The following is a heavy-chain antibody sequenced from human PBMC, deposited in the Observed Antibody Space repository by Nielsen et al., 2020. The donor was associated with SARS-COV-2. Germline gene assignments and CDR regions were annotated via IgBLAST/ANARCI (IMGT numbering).Heavy chain of an antibody. Sequence: GGSLRLSCAASGFPSADYAMHWVRQAPGKGLEWVSGISWNSGSIGYADSVKGRFTISRDNSKTTLYLQMNSLRAEDTAVYYCVAAETFPRGEFDFWGQGTLVTVSS. CDR1: GFPSADYA. CDR3: VAAETFPRGEFDF. J-gene: IGHJ4*02. V-gene: IGHV3-9*02. CDR2: ISWNSGSI. D-gene: IGHD3-16*01.